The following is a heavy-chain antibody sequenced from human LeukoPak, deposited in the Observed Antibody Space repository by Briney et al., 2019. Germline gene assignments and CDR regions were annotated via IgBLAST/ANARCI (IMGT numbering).Heavy chain of an antibody. CDR2: INPNSGGT. Sequence: ASVKVSCKASGYTFTGYYMHWVRQAPGQGLEWMGWINPNSGGTNYAQKFQGRVTMTRDTSISTAYMELSRLRSDDTAVYYCAREGPYGSGSYSDYWGQGTLVTVSS. CDR3: AREGPYGSGSYSDY. D-gene: IGHD3-10*01. J-gene: IGHJ4*02. V-gene: IGHV1-2*02. CDR1: GYTFTGYY.